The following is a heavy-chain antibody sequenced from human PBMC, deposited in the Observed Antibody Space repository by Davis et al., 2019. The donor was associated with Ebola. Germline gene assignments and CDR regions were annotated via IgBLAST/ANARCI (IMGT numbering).Heavy chain of an antibody. CDR2: ISYDGSNK. J-gene: IGHJ3*02. D-gene: IGHD2-21*02. CDR3: VVVTATEEGAFDI. CDR1: GFTFSSYA. V-gene: IGHV3-30-3*01. Sequence: PGGSLRLSCAASGFTFSSYAMHWVRQAPGKGLEWVAVISYDGSNKYYADSVKGRFTISRDNSKNTLYLQMNSLRAEDTAVYYCVVVTATEEGAFDIWGQGTMVTVSS.